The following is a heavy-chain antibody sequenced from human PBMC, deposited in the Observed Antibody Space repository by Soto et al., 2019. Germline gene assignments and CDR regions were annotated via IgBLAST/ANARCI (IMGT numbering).Heavy chain of an antibody. CDR2: VYSTGST. CDR3: ARSHETSGLLMDY. CDR1: GDSITTNGYY. D-gene: IGHD2-15*01. V-gene: IGHV4-39*01. J-gene: IGHJ4*02. Sequence: EPLSLTCSVSGDSITTNGYYWGWIRQPPGKGLQWIGNVYSTGSTFSHPSLTSRVFISVDTSKNKFSLRLTSVTAADTAVYYCARSHETSGLLMDYWLPGIMVTLSS.